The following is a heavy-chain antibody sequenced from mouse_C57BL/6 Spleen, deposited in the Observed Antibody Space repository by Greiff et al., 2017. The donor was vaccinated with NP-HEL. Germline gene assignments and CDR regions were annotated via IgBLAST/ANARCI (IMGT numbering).Heavy chain of an antibody. V-gene: IGHV5-17*01. Sequence: VQVVESGGGLVKPGGSLKLSCAASGFTFSDYGMHWVRQAPEKGLEWVAYISSGSSTIYYADTVKGRCTISRDNAKNTLCLQMTSLRSADTAMYYCARRSTHYFDYWGQGTTLTVSS. D-gene: IGHD5-1*01. J-gene: IGHJ2*01. CDR1: GFTFSDYG. CDR3: ARRSTHYFDY. CDR2: ISSGSSTI.